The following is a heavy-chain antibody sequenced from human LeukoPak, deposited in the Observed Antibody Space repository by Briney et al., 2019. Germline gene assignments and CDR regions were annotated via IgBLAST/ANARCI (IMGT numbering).Heavy chain of an antibody. Sequence: PGGSLRLSCAASGFTFSSYAMSWVRQAPGKGLEWVSAISGSGGSTYYADSVKGLFTISRDTSKNTLYLQMNSLRAEDTAVYYCAKDYSVGQWLVRGPFDYWGQGTLVTVSS. D-gene: IGHD6-19*01. CDR1: GFTFSSYA. J-gene: IGHJ4*02. CDR3: AKDYSVGQWLVRGPFDY. V-gene: IGHV3-23*01. CDR2: ISGSGGST.